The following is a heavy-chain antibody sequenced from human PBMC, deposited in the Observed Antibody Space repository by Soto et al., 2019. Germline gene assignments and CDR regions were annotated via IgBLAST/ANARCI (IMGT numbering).Heavy chain of an antibody. CDR2: ISTFNGNT. J-gene: IGHJ6*02. CDR1: GYTFTTNG. D-gene: IGHD3-10*01. CDR3: ARDEMRAGSGSYYGDLDV. V-gene: IGHV1-18*01. Sequence: QVQLVQSGAEVKKHGASVKVSCKASGYTFTTNGISWARQAPGQGLEWMGWISTFNGNTNYAQKVQGRVTMTTDTYTSTAYMELRSLRSDDTAVYYCARDEMRAGSGSYYGDLDVWGQGTTVTVSS.